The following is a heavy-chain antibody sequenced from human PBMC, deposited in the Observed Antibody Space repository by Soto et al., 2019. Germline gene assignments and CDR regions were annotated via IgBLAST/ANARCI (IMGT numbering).Heavy chain of an antibody. CDR2: IKHDGSEI. Sequence: EVQLVESGGGLVQPGGSLRLSCVASGFTFSRYWMSWVRQAPGKGLEWVANIKHDGSEIYSIDSVKGRFTISRDNAKDSLYLQMNSLRVEVTAVYYCARDTDDFGDNYWGQGTLVTVSS. CDR1: GFTFSRYW. D-gene: IGHD4-17*01. CDR3: ARDTDDFGDNY. V-gene: IGHV3-7*01. J-gene: IGHJ4*02.